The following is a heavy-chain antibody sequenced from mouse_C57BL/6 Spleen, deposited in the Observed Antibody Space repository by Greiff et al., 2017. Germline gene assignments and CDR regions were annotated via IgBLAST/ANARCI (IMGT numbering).Heavy chain of an antibody. J-gene: IGHJ2*01. V-gene: IGHV1-81*01. CDR3: ARRSEITTVFDY. CDR1: GYTFTSYG. CDR2: IYPRSGNT. D-gene: IGHD1-1*01. Sequence: QVQLKESGAELARPGASVKLSCKASGYTFTSYGISWVKQRTGQGLEWIGEIYPRSGNTYYNEKFKGKATLTADKSSSTAYMELRSLTSEDSAVYFCARRSEITTVFDYWGQGTTLTVSS.